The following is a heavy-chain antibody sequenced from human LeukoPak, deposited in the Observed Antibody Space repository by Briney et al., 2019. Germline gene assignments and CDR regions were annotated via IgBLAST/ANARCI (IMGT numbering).Heavy chain of an antibody. Sequence: GGSLRLSCAASGFPFSSYAMSWVRQAPGKGLEWVAVIWYDGSNKYYADSVKGRFTISRDNSKNTLYLQMNSLRAEDTAVYYCASLLPSYWGQGTLVTVSS. CDR2: IWYDGSNK. V-gene: IGHV3-33*08. D-gene: IGHD1-26*01. CDR1: GFPFSSYA. CDR3: ASLLPSY. J-gene: IGHJ4*02.